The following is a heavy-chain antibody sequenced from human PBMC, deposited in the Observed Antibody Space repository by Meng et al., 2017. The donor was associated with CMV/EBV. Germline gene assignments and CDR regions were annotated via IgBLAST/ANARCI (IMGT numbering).Heavy chain of an antibody. CDR2: IRYDGSNK. CDR1: GFTFSSSN. Sequence: GESLKISCTASGFTFSSSNMHWVRQAPGKGLEWVAFIRYDGSNKYYADSVKGRFTISRDNSKNTLFLQMNSLRAEDTAMYYCATYWSADYWGQGTLVTV. J-gene: IGHJ4*02. D-gene: IGHD1-1*01. CDR3: ATYWSADY. V-gene: IGHV3-30*02.